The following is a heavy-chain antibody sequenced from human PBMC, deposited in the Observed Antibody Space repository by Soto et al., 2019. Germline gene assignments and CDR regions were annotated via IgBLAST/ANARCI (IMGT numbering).Heavy chain of an antibody. CDR2: FYHGGST. V-gene: IGHV4-34*01. J-gene: IGHJ4*02. CDR3: ARGRRIGGVDITRLAPFDY. D-gene: IGHD3-3*01. Sequence: SETLSLTCAVYGGSFSGYNWNWVRQPPGKTLEWIGEFYHGGSTSYNPSLKNRVTISVDRSKNQFSLRLTSVTAADTAVFYCARGRRIGGVDITRLAPFDYWGQGTLVTVSS. CDR1: GGSFSGYN.